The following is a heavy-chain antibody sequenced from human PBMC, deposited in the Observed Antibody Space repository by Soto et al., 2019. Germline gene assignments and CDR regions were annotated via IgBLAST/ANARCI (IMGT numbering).Heavy chain of an antibody. J-gene: IGHJ4*02. CDR1: GFTFSNYA. D-gene: IGHD4-17*01. CDR2: ISYDGSNK. V-gene: IGHV3-30*04. CDR3: ARDAANDYGDFRY. Sequence: QVQLVESGGGVVQPGRSLRLSCAASGFTFSNYAMHWVRQAPGKGLEWVAVISYDGSNKYYADSVKGRFTISRDNSKNKLYLQMNSLRGEDTAVYYGARDAANDYGDFRYWGQGTLVTVSS.